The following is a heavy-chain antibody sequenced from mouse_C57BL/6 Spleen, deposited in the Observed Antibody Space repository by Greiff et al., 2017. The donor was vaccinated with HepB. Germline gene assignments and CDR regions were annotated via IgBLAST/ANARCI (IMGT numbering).Heavy chain of an antibody. V-gene: IGHV14-3*01. Sequence: EVQLQQSVAELVRPGASVKLSCTASGFNFKNTYMHWVKQRPEQGLEWIGRIDPANGNTNYAPKFQGKATITADTSSNTAYLQLSSLTSEDTANYCCARGYCGSLFDYWGQGTTLTVSS. CDR3: ARGYCGSLFDY. D-gene: IGHD1-1*01. CDR2: IDPANGNT. J-gene: IGHJ2*01. CDR1: GFNFKNTY.